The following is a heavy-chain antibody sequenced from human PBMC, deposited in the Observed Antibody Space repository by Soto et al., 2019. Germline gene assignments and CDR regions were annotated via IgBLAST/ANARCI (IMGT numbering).Heavy chain of an antibody. J-gene: IGHJ5*02. CDR1: GFSISINY. CDR2: IHSGGNT. CDR3: ASIAVAEGFDP. D-gene: IGHD6-19*01. V-gene: IGHV3-53*02. Sequence: EVQLVETGGGLIQPGGSLRHSCAASGFSISINYMSWVRQAPGKGLEWVSIIHSGGNTDYADSVKGRFTVSRDNSKNTVYLQMNSLRAEDTAIYYCASIAVAEGFDPWGQGTLVTVSS.